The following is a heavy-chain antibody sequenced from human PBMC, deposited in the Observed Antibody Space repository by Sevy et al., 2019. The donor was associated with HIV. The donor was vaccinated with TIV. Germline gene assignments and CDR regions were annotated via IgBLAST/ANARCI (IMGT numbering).Heavy chain of an antibody. CDR2: FYYSGST. CDR1: GDSISGYY. J-gene: IGHJ6*02. V-gene: IGHV4-59*01. D-gene: IGHD4-17*01. CDR3: ARTSPYFYYGMDV. Sequence: SETLSLTCTVSGDSISGYYWSWIRRPPGKGLEWIGYFYYSGSTNYNPSLKGQVSISVDTSKNQVSLKLSSVTAADTAVYFCARTSPYFYYGMDVWGQGTPVTVSS.